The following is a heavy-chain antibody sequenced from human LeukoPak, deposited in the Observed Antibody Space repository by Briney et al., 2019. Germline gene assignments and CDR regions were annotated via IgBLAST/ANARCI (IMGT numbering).Heavy chain of an antibody. CDR2: IFTTGST. CDR3: ARMHYYDSSGYYMS. J-gene: IGHJ5*02. V-gene: IGHV4-4*07. D-gene: IGHD3-22*01. CDR1: GGSISSYY. Sequence: SETLSLTCTVSGGSISSYYWTWIRQPAGKGLEWVGHIFTTGSTHYNPSLKSRVTMSVDTSKNQFSLKLSSVTAADTAVYYCARMHYYDSSGYYMSWGQGTLVTVSS.